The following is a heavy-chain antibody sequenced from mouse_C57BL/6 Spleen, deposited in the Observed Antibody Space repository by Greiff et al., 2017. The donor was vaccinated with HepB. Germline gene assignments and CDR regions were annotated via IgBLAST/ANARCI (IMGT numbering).Heavy chain of an antibody. V-gene: IGHV2-6*01. CDR3: ASAGDYDEAWFAY. CDR1: GFSLTSYG. Sequence: VQLQQSGPGLVAPSQSLSITCTVSGFSLTSYGVDWVRQSPGKGLEWLGVIWGVGSTNYNSALKSRLSISKDNSKSQVFLKMNSLQTDDTAMYYCASAGDYDEAWFAYWGQGTLVTVSA. CDR2: IWGVGST. D-gene: IGHD2-4*01. J-gene: IGHJ3*01.